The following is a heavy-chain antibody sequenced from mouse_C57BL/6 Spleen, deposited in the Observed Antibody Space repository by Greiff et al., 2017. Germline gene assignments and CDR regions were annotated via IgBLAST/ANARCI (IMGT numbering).Heavy chain of an antibody. V-gene: IGHV7-3*01. Sequence: EVQRVESGGGLVQPGGSLSLSCAASGFTFTDYYMSWVRQPPGKALEWLGFIRNKANGYTTEYSASVKGRFTISRDNSQSILYLQMNALRAEDSATYYCARYIYYGNYYAMDYWGQGTSVTVSS. CDR3: ARYIYYGNYYAMDY. J-gene: IGHJ4*01. D-gene: IGHD2-1*01. CDR2: IRNKANGYTT. CDR1: GFTFTDYY.